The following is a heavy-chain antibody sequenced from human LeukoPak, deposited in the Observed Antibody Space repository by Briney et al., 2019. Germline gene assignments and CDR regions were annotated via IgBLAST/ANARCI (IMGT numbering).Heavy chain of an antibody. V-gene: IGHV3-7*01. CDR1: GFTFSRYW. J-gene: IGHJ5*01. Sequence: GGSLRPSCAASGFTFSRYWLSWVRQAPGKGLEWVANIKEDGNEKFYVDSVKGRFTISRDNAKNSMYLQMNSLRAEDTAVYYCARHGLAELQLLSWFDYWGQGSLVTVSS. CDR2: IKEDGNEK. CDR3: ARHGLAELQLLSWFDY. D-gene: IGHD2-21*02.